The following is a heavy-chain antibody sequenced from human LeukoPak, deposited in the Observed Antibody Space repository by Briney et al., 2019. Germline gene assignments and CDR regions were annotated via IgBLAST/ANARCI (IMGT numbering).Heavy chain of an antibody. Sequence: GASVKVSCKASGYTFTDYYMHWVRQAPGQGLEWMGRIKPNSGGTNYGQKFQGRVTMTRDTSISIAYMELSNLRSDDTAVYYCARGRLVIRQTGYYMDVWGKGTTVTVSS. J-gene: IGHJ6*03. CDR3: ARGRLVIRQTGYYMDV. CDR2: IKPNSGGT. D-gene: IGHD3-9*01. CDR1: GYTFTDYY. V-gene: IGHV1-2*06.